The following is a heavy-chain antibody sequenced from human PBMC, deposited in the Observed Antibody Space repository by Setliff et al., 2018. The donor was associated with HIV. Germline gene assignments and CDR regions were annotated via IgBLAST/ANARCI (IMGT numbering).Heavy chain of an antibody. D-gene: IGHD2-21*02. J-gene: IGHJ3*02. CDR2: INTNTGNP. Sequence: ASVKVSCKASGYSFTSYAMNWVRQAPGQGLEWMGWINTNTGNPTYAQGFTGRFAFSLDTSVSTAYLQISSLKAEDTAVYYCARDSVVVTAIAFLDAFDIWGQGTVVTVAS. CDR3: ARDSVVVTAIAFLDAFDI. V-gene: IGHV7-4-1*02. CDR1: GYSFTSYA.